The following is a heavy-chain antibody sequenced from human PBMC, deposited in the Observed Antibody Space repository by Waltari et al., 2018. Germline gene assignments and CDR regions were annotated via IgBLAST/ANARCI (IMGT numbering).Heavy chain of an antibody. CDR1: DYSIRNDYY. D-gene: IGHD1-26*01. V-gene: IGHV4-38-2*02. J-gene: IGHJ4*02. Sequence: QVQLQESGPGLVKPSETLSLTCGVSDYSIRNDYYWAWIRQPPGKGLEWIGSVYHSGSTYYKPSLKGRLTISVDTSKNHFSLNLRSVTAADTAVYYCGREKAGAVDYWGQGTLVTVSS. CDR2: VYHSGST. CDR3: GREKAGAVDY.